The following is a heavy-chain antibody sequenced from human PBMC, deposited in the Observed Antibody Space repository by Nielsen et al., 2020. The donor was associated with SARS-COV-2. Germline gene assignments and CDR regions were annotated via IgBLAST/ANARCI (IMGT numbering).Heavy chain of an antibody. Sequence: GESLKISCAASGFTFSSYWMHWVRQAPGKGLVWVSRINSDGSSTSYADSVKGRFTISRDNAKNTLYLQMNSLRAEDTAVYYCAKDPGYSSSWYGDDFDYWGQGTLVTVSS. CDR3: AKDPGYSSSWYGDDFDY. V-gene: IGHV3-74*01. CDR2: INSDGSST. CDR1: GFTFSSYW. J-gene: IGHJ4*02. D-gene: IGHD6-13*01.